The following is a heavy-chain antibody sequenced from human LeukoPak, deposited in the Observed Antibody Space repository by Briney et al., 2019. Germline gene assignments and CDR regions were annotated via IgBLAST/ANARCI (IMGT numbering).Heavy chain of an antibody. CDR2: INPSGGST. J-gene: IGHJ4*02. CDR1: GYTITSYY. CDR3: ARKPFGLGGLDY. D-gene: IGHD3-16*01. Sequence: ASVKVSCKASGYTITSYYIHWVRQAPGQGLEWMGIINPSGGSTSYAQKFQARVTMTRDTSTRTVYMELSSLRSEDTAVYYCARKPFGLGGLDYWGQGTLVTVSS. V-gene: IGHV1-46*01.